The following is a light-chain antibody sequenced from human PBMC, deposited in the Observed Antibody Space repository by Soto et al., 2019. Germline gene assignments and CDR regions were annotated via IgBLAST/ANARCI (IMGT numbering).Light chain of an antibody. CDR3: QKCKVAPFT. CDR1: QGISNW. CDR2: AAS. J-gene: IGKJ4*01. V-gene: IGKV1-27*01. Sequence: DIQMTQSPSSVSASVGDRVCITCRASQGISNWLAWYQQKKGKVPKILIYAASTLQSGVPSRFSGSGSGTDFTLPISRLQPEDVDTYYCQKCKVAPFTFGGGTKVDIK.